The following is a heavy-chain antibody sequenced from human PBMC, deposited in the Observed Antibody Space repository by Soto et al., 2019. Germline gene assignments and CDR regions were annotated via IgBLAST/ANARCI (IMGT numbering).Heavy chain of an antibody. Sequence: QVQLVESGGGVVQPGRSLRLSCAASGFSFRSYAMHWVRQAPGKGLEWVAVMSYDGSDKDYADSVKGRFTISRDNSKNTLYLQMSSTRAEDTAVYYCARARLDTPGLEYWGQGTLVTVSS. D-gene: IGHD2-2*02. CDR1: GFSFRSYA. CDR3: ARARLDTPGLEY. J-gene: IGHJ4*02. V-gene: IGHV3-30-3*01. CDR2: MSYDGSDK.